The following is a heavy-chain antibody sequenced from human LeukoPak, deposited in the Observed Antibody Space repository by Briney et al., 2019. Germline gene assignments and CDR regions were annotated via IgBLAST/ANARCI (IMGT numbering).Heavy chain of an antibody. J-gene: IGHJ4*02. CDR3: ARRSPVGSNNFDM. D-gene: IGHD3-10*01. V-gene: IGHV4-59*01. Sequence: SETLSLTCSVSGGSISTYTWNWIRQSPGKGLEWIGYIYNRGTTNYNPSLKSRVAISVDTSKNQFSLNLRSVTAADTAVYYCARRSPVGSNNFDMWGQWRLGSVSS. CDR2: IYNRGTT. CDR1: GGSISTYT.